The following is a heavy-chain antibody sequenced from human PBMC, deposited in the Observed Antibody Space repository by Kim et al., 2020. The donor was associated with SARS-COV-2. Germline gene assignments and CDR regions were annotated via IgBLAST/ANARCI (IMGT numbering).Heavy chain of an antibody. CDR2: IHYSGST. Sequence: SETLSLTCTVSGGSISSSTYYWGWIRQPPGKGLEWIGTIHYSGSTHYNPSLNSRATISVDTSKNQFSLRLSSVTAADTAVYFCARHLEYYYYYMDAWGKG. J-gene: IGHJ6*03. V-gene: IGHV4-39*01. CDR3: ARHLEYYYYYMDA. CDR1: GGSISSSTYY.